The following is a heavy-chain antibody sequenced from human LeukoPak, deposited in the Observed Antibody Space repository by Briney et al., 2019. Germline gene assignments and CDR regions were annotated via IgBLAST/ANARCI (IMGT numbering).Heavy chain of an antibody. CDR1: GYTFTGYY. V-gene: IGHV1-2*02. D-gene: IGHD3-3*01. J-gene: IGHJ4*02. Sequence: ASVKVSCKASGYTFTGYYMHWVRQAPGQGLEWMGWINPNGGGTNYAQKFQGRVTMTRDTSISTAYMELSRLRSDDTAVYYCARGGAYYDFWSGSTDYWGQGTLVTVSS. CDR3: ARGGAYYDFWSGSTDY. CDR2: INPNGGGT.